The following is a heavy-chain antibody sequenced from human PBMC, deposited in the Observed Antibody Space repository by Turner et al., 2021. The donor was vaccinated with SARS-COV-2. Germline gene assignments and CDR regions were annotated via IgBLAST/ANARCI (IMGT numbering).Heavy chain of an antibody. CDR1: GYTFTDYY. J-gene: IGHJ4*02. CDR3: ATDSYGTL. D-gene: IGHD5-18*01. CDR2: INPNSGGT. Sequence: QVQLVQSGAEVKKPGASVKVSCKASGYTFTDYYMHWVRQAPGQGLEWMGWINPNSGGTNSAQKFQGRVTMTRDTSISTAYIELSRLRSDDTAVYYCATDSYGTLWGQGTLVTVSS. V-gene: IGHV1-2*02.